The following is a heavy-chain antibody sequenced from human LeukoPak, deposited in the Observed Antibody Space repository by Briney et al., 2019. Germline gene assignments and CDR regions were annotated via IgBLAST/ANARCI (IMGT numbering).Heavy chain of an antibody. CDR2: ISWDGGSS. Sequence: GGSLRLSCAASGFTFDDYAMHWVRQAPGKGLEWVSLISWDGGSSYYADSAKGRFTISRDNSKNSLYLQMNSLRAEDTALYYCAKDSVAVTGTGNIDYWGQGTLVTVSS. J-gene: IGHJ4*02. CDR3: AKDSVAVTGTGNIDY. D-gene: IGHD6-19*01. V-gene: IGHV3-43D*03. CDR1: GFTFDDYA.